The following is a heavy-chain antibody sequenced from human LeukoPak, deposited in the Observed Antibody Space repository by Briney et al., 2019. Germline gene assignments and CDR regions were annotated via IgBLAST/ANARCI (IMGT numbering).Heavy chain of an antibody. CDR2: ISGSGGST. V-gene: IGHV3-23*01. CDR3: AKDASGSYYAAFDY. D-gene: IGHD1-26*01. CDR1: GFTFGNYA. Sequence: PGRSLRLSCAASGFTFGNYAMSWVRQAPGKGLEWVSAISGSGGSTYYADSVKGRSTISRDHSKNTLYLQMNSLRAEDTAVYYCAKDASGSYYAAFDYWGQGTLVTVSS. J-gene: IGHJ4*02.